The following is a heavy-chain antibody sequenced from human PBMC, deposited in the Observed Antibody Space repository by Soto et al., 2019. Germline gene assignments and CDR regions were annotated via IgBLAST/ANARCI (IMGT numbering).Heavy chain of an antibody. J-gene: IGHJ4*02. V-gene: IGHV3-30-3*01. CDR1: GFTFSSYA. Sequence: PGGSLRLSCAASGFTFSSYAMHWVRQAPGKGLEWVAVISYDGSNKYYADSVKGRFTISRDNSKNTLYLQMNSLRAEDTAVYYCARDQPVVVTPRFDYWGQGTLVTVSS. D-gene: IGHD3-22*01. CDR3: ARDQPVVVTPRFDY. CDR2: ISYDGSNK.